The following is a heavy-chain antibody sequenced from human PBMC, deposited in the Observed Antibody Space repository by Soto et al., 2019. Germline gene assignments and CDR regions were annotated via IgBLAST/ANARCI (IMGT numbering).Heavy chain of an antibody. CDR2: IYYTGST. J-gene: IGHJ6*02. CDR1: GGSISNSNYY. D-gene: IGHD6-13*01. Sequence: SETLSLTCNVFGGSISNSNYYWGWIRQPPGKGLEWIGNIYYTGSTNYNPSLKSRVTISVDTSKNQFSLKLSSVTAADTAVYYCARRVSCSWADGMDIWGQGTMVTVSS. CDR3: ARRVSCSWADGMDI. V-gene: IGHV4-39*07.